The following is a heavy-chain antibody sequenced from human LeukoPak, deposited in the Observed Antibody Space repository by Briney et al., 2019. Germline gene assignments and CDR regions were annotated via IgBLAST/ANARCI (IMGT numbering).Heavy chain of an antibody. V-gene: IGHV3-7*01. CDR2: IKQDGGEK. Sequence: GSLLLSCAAAGFTFSSYWMSWARRAPGKGLEGVANIKQDGGEKYYVDSVKGRFTISRDNDKNSLFLQMTSLRAEDTAVYYCARVGGRYSPLGYWGQGTLVSVSS. J-gene: IGHJ4*02. D-gene: IGHD3-16*02. CDR3: ARVGGRYSPLGY. CDR1: GFTFSSYW.